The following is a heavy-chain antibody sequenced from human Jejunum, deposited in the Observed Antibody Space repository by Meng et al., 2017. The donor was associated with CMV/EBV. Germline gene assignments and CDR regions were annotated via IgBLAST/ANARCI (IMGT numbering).Heavy chain of an antibody. D-gene: IGHD2-2*01. V-gene: IGHV3-48*04. CDR2: ICIGSDTI. J-gene: IGHJ4*02. CDR1: RFTFRSRS. Sequence: SRFTFRSRSMHWVRQAPGTGLECVSFICIGSDTIYSADSVKGRFTISRDNANNLLSLQMNSLRAEDTAVYYCVSRSCSSISCHFDQWGQGTLVTVSS. CDR3: VSRSCSSISCHFDQ.